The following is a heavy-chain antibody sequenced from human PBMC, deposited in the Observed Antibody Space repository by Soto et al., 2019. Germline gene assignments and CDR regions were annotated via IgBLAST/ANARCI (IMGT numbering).Heavy chain of an antibody. J-gene: IGHJ4*02. Sequence: WASVKVSCKASGFTFTSSAMQWVRQARGQRLEWIGWIVVGSGNTNYAQKFQERVTITRDMSTSTAYIELSSLRSEDTAVYYCAAGPYDYGDYEGYYFDYWGQGTLVTVSS. CDR3: AAGPYDYGDYEGYYFDY. V-gene: IGHV1-58*02. CDR2: IVVGSGNT. CDR1: GFTFTSSA. D-gene: IGHD4-17*01.